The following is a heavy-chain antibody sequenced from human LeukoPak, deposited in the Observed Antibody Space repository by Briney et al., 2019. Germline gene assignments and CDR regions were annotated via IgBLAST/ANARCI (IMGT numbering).Heavy chain of an antibody. V-gene: IGHV3-9*01. D-gene: IGHD1-14*01. Sequence: GGSLRLSCAASGFTFSSYWMSWVRQAPGKGLEWVSGISWNSGSIGYADSVKGRFTISRDNAKNSLYLQMNSLRAEDTALYYCAKSGRDDYYFDYWGQGTLVTVSS. J-gene: IGHJ4*02. CDR2: ISWNSGSI. CDR1: GFTFSSYW. CDR3: AKSGRDDYYFDY.